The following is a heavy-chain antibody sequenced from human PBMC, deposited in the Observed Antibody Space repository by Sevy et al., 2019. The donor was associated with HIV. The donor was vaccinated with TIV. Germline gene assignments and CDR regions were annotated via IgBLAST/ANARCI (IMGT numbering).Heavy chain of an antibody. V-gene: IGHV5-51*01. CDR2: IYPRDSDT. Sequence: GESLKISCKGSGYTFSTYWIGWVRQMPGKGLEWMGIIYPRDSDTRYRPSFQDQVTISADKSISPAYLEWISLKASDTAMYYCARPDTSGWSPSGAFHIWGQGTMVTVSS. CDR3: ARPDTSGWSPSGAFHI. J-gene: IGHJ3*02. D-gene: IGHD6-19*01. CDR1: GYTFSTYW.